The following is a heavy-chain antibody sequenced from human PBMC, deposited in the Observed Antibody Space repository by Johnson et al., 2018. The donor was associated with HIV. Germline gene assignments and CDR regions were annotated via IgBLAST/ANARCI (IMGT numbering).Heavy chain of an antibody. V-gene: IGHV3-30-3*01. Sequence: QVQLVESGGGVVQPGRSLRLSCAASGFTFSSYAMHWVRQAPGKGLEWVAVLSYDGSNKYYADSVKGRFTISRDNSKNTVFLQMNSLRPEDTAMYYCAAYYDFWSGSYTSGFDIWGQGTMVTVSS. CDR3: AAYYDFWSGSYTSGFDI. D-gene: IGHD3-3*01. CDR1: GFTFSSYA. CDR2: LSYDGSNK. J-gene: IGHJ3*02.